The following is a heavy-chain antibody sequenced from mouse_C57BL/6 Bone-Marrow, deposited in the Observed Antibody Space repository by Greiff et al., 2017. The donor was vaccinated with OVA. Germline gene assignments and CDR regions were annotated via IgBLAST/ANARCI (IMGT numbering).Heavy chain of an antibody. J-gene: IGHJ4*01. V-gene: IGHV1-82*01. CDR2: IYPGDGDT. CDR3: AVITTVKGDAMDY. Sequence: VQLQQSGPELVKPGASVKISCKASGYAFSSSWMNWVKQRPGKGLEWIGRIYPGDGDTNYNGKFKGKATLTADKSSSTAYMQLSSLTSEDSAVYFCAVITTVKGDAMDYWGQGTSVTVSS. CDR1: GYAFSSSW. D-gene: IGHD1-1*01.